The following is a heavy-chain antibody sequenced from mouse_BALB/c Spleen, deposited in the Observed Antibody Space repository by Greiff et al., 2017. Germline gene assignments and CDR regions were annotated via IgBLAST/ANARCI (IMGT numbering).Heavy chain of an antibody. CDR1: GFTFSSFG. J-gene: IGHJ1*01. Sequence: EVKVVESGGGLVQPGGSRKLSCAASGFTFSSFGMHWVRQAPEKGLEWVAYISSGSSTIYYADTVKGRFTISRDNPKNTLFLQMTSLRSEDTAMYYCAREVKSTWYFDVWGAGTTVTVSS. V-gene: IGHV5-17*02. CDR2: ISSGSSTI. D-gene: IGHD2-1*01. CDR3: AREVKSTWYFDV.